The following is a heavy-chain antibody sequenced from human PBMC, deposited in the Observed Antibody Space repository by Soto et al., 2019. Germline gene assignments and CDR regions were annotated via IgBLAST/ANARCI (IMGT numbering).Heavy chain of an antibody. CDR1: GSTFSTFA. Sequence: SVKVSCKAPGSTFSTFAFHWARHAPGQGLESMGEIIPLFGKANNAQKFQGTVTVSPDRTTATVFMEVNRLKSDDTAVYYGGRGSINLPDYFQTWGQGTVVTVSS. CDR3: GRGSINLPDYFQT. V-gene: IGHV1-69*06. CDR2: IIPLFGKA. D-gene: IGHD2-21*01. J-gene: IGHJ1*01.